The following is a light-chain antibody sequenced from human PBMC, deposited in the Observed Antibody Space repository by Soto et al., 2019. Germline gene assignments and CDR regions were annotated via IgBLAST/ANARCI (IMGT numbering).Light chain of an antibody. CDR1: SSNIGAGYD. CDR3: QTYDSSSRV. CDR2: GNS. Sequence: QSVLTRPPSVSGAPGQRVTISCTGSSSNIGAGYDVHWYQQLPGTAPKLLIYGNSNRPSGVPDRFSGSKSDTSASLAITGLQAEDEADYYCQTYDSSSRVFGGGTKVTVL. J-gene: IGLJ2*01. V-gene: IGLV1-40*01.